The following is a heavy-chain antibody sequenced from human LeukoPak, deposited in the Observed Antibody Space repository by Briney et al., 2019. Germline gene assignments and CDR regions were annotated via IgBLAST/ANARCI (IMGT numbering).Heavy chain of an antibody. CDR2: ISSSSSYI. Sequence: GGSLRLSCAASGFTFSSYSMNWVRQAPGKGLEWVSSISSSSSYIYYADSVKGRFTISRDNAKNSLYLQMNSLRAEDTAVYYCAIDGYYYDSSGYYLYWGQGTLVTVSS. J-gene: IGHJ4*02. CDR3: AIDGYYYDSSGYYLY. V-gene: IGHV3-21*01. D-gene: IGHD3-22*01. CDR1: GFTFSSYS.